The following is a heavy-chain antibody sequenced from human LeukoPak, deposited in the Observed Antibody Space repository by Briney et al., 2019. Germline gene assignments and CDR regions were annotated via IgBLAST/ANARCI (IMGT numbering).Heavy chain of an antibody. CDR1: GFTFSSYA. D-gene: IGHD1-26*01. V-gene: IGHV3-30-3*01. J-gene: IGHJ3*02. Sequence: PGRSLRLSCAASGFTFSSYAMHWVRQAPGKGLEWVAVISYDGSNKYYADSAKGRFTISRDNSKNTLYLQMNSLRAEDTAVYYCAREGAEQAFDIWGQGTMVTVSS. CDR3: AREGAEQAFDI. CDR2: ISYDGSNK.